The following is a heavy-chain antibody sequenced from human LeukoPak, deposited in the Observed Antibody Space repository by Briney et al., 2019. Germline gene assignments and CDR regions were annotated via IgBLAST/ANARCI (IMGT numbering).Heavy chain of an antibody. CDR1: GFTFSTYA. D-gene: IGHD3-22*01. J-gene: IGHJ4*02. Sequence: PGRSLRLSCAASGFTFSTYAMSWVRQAPGKGLEWVSAISRSGGSTYYADSVKGRFTISRDNSKNTLYLQMNSLRAEDTAVYYCAKDQESMIVVVITDWGQGTLVTVSS. CDR2: ISRSGGST. CDR3: AKDQESMIVVVITD. V-gene: IGHV3-23*01.